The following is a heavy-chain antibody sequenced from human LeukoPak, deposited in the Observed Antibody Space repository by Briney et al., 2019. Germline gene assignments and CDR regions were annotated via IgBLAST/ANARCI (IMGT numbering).Heavy chain of an antibody. CDR2: IYYSGST. Sequence: SETLSLTCSVSGGSISSGPYFWSWIRQPPGKGLEWIGYIYYSGSTNYNPSLKSRVTISVDTSKNQFSLKLSSVTAADTAVYYCARSGGNSFFHYWGQGTLVTVSS. CDR1: GGSISSGPYF. D-gene: IGHD4-23*01. J-gene: IGHJ4*02. V-gene: IGHV4-61*01. CDR3: ARSGGNSFFHY.